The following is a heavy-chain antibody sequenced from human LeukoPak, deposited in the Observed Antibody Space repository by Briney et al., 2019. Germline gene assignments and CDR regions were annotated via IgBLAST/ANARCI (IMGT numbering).Heavy chain of an antibody. D-gene: IGHD6-13*01. CDR3: ARDYSSSWYPHRRYFDY. Sequence: SETLSLTCTVSGGSISSYYWSWIRQPAGKGLEWIGRIYTSGSTNYNPSLKSRVTISVDKSKNQFSLKLSSVAAAYTAVYYCARDYSSSWYPHRRYFDYWGQGTLVTVSS. V-gene: IGHV4-4*07. CDR2: IYTSGST. J-gene: IGHJ4*02. CDR1: GGSISSYY.